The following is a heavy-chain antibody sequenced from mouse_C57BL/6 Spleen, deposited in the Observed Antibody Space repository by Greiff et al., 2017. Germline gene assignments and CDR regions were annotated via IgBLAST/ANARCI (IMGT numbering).Heavy chain of an antibody. CDR3: ARDPYYGSSPLFV. V-gene: IGHV1-82*01. Sequence: VQLQQSGPELVKPGASVKISCKASGYAFSSSWMNWVKQRPGKGLEWIGRIYPGDGDTNYTGKFKGKATLTADKSSSTAYMQLSSLTSEDSAVYCCARDPYYGSSPLFVWGTGTTVTVSS. CDR1: GYAFSSSW. CDR2: IYPGDGDT. D-gene: IGHD1-1*01. J-gene: IGHJ1*03.